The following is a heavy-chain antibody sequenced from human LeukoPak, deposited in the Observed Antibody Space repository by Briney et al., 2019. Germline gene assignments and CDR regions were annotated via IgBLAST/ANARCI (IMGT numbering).Heavy chain of an antibody. V-gene: IGHV4-4*07. Sequence: SETLSLTCTVSGGSISSYYWSWLRQPAGKGLEWIGRIYTSGGTNYNPSLKSRVTMSVDTSKNQFSLKLSSVTAADTAVYYCARENPAAPTLDYWGQGTLVTVSP. CDR1: GGSISSYY. CDR2: IYTSGGT. D-gene: IGHD6-6*01. CDR3: ARENPAAPTLDY. J-gene: IGHJ4*02.